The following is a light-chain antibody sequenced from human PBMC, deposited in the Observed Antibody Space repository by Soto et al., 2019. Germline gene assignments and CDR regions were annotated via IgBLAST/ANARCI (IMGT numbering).Light chain of an antibody. J-gene: IGKJ5*01. CDR2: TAS. V-gene: IGKV1-9*01. CDR1: QGISTY. Sequence: DIHLTQSPSFLSASVGDRVTITFRASQGISTYLAWYQQKPGKAPNLLIYTASTLQTGVPSRFSGSAFGTEFTLTISSLQPEDFATYYCQQLAGFPITFGQGHDWR. CDR3: QQLAGFPIT.